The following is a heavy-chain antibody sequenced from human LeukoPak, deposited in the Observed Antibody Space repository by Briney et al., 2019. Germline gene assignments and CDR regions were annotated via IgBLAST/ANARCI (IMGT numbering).Heavy chain of an antibody. V-gene: IGHV3-74*01. D-gene: IGHD2/OR15-2a*01. CDR2: INTDGSNT. CDR1: GFTFRSYW. CDR3: AKDSAKKYDDY. Sequence: GGSLRLSCAASGFTFRSYWMHWVRQAPGKGLVWVSRINTDGSNTNYADSVKGRFTISRENSKNTLYLQMNSLRAEDTAVYYCAKDSAKKYDDYWGQGTLVTVSS. J-gene: IGHJ4*02.